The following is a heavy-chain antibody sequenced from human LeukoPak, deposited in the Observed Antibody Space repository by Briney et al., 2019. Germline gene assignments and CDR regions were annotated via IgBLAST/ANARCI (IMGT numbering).Heavy chain of an antibody. CDR2: IYTSGST. CDR1: GGSISSYY. J-gene: IGHJ4*02. CDR3: AREGGSGGWYPFVY. D-gene: IGHD6-19*01. V-gene: IGHV4-4*07. Sequence: SETLSLTCTVSGGSISSYYWSWIRQPAGKGLEWIGRIYTSGSTNYNPSLKSRVTMSVDTSKNQFSLKLSSVTAADTAVYYCAREGGSGGWYPFVYWGQGTLVTVSS.